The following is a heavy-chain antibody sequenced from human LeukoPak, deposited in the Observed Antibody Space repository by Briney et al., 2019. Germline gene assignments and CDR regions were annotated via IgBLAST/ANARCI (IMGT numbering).Heavy chain of an antibody. J-gene: IGHJ4*02. CDR1: GGSISPYY. V-gene: IGHV4-59*01. Sequence: SETLSLTCPVSGGSISPYYWSWIRQPPGKGLEWLGYIYYSGNTEYKPSLKSRVAMSVDTSKDQFSLRLSSVTAADTAVYYCARSTGTTMFIDYWGQGTLVTVSS. D-gene: IGHD3-10*02. CDR3: ARSTGTTMFIDY. CDR2: IYYSGNT.